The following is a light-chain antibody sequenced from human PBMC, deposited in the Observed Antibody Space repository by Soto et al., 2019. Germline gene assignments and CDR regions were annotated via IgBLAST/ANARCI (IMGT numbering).Light chain of an antibody. Sequence: EIVLTQSPATLSLSPGERATPSCRASQSVSSYLAWYQQKPGQAPRLLIYDASNRATGIPARFSGSGSGTDFTLTISSLEPEDFAVYYCQQRSNWPPITFGQGTRLEFK. CDR1: QSVSSY. V-gene: IGKV3-11*01. J-gene: IGKJ5*01. CDR2: DAS. CDR3: QQRSNWPPIT.